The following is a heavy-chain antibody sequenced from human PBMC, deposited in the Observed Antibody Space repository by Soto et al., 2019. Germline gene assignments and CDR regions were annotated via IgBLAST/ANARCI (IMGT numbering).Heavy chain of an antibody. D-gene: IGHD6-6*01. CDR2: ISASGAYT. CDR1: GFTFNNYA. CDR3: AKEVIAARPYYFDH. V-gene: IGHV3-23*01. J-gene: IGHJ4*02. Sequence: GGSLRLSCAASGFTFNNYAVSWARQTPGKGLEWVATISASGAYTFYADSVKGRFTISRDNSQNTLFLHMRSLRAGDTATYYCAKEVIAARPYYFDHWGQGTLVTVSS.